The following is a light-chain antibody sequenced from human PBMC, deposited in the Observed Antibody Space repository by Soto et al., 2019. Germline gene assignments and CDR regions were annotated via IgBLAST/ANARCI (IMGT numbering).Light chain of an antibody. CDR2: GAS. Sequence: EIVLTQSPGTLSVSPGERATLSCRASQSVSGSYLAWYQQRPGQAPRLLIYGASRRAAGIPDRFSGAGSGTDFTLTISRLEPEDFAVYYCQQYGSSSWTFGQGTKVEIK. CDR1: QSVSGSY. V-gene: IGKV3-20*01. J-gene: IGKJ1*01. CDR3: QQYGSSSWT.